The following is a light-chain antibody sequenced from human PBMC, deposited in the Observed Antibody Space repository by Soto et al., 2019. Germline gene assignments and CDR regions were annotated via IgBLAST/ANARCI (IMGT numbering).Light chain of an antibody. Sequence: SYELTQPPSVSVSPGQTASITCSGDKLGDKYACWYQQKPGQSPVLVIYQDKKRPSGIPERFSGSNSGNTATLTISGTQAMDEADYYCQAWDSGTVVFGGGTKVTVL. J-gene: IGLJ2*01. CDR2: QDK. CDR3: QAWDSGTVV. V-gene: IGLV3-1*01. CDR1: KLGDKY.